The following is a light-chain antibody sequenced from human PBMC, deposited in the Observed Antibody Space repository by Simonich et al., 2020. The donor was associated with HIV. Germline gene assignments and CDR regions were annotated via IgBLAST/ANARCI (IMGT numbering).Light chain of an antibody. CDR3: QSYDSSNHWV. J-gene: IGLJ3*02. CDR1: SGSIASNY. CDR2: EDN. Sequence: NFMLTQPHSVSESPGKTVTISCTRSSGSIASNYMQWYHQRPGRAPTTVIYEDNQRPAGVPDRFSGSIDSSSNSASLTISGLKTEDEADYYCQSYDSSNHWVFGGGTKLTVL. V-gene: IGLV6-57*03.